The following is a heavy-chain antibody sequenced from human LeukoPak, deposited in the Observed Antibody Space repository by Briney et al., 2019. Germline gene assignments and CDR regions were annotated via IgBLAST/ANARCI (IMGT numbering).Heavy chain of an antibody. J-gene: IGHJ4*02. V-gene: IGHV3-53*01. CDR1: GFTVSSNY. CDR3: ARGDYGDYENLGDY. Sequence: GGSLRLSCAASGFTVSSNYMRWVRQAPGKGLEWVSVIYSGGSTYYADSVKGRFTISRDNAKNTLYLQMNSLRAEDTAVYYCARGDYGDYENLGDYWGQGTLVTVSS. CDR2: IYSGGST. D-gene: IGHD4-17*01.